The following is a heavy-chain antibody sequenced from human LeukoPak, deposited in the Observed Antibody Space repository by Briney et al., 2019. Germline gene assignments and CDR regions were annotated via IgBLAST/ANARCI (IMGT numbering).Heavy chain of an antibody. D-gene: IGHD6-19*01. CDR2: IRYDGSNK. J-gene: IGHJ4*02. V-gene: IGHV3-30*02. Sequence: GGSLRLSCAASGFTFSSYGMHWVRQAPGKGLEWVAFIRYDGSNKYYADSVKGRFTISRDNSKNTLYLHVNSLRPEDTAVYYCAKDPGYSSGLFDYWGQGTLVTVSS. CDR1: GFTFSSYG. CDR3: AKDPGYSSGLFDY.